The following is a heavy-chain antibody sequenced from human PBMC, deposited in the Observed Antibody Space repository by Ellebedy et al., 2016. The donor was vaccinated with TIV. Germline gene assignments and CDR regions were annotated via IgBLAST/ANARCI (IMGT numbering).Heavy chain of an antibody. CDR2: ISAYNGNT. V-gene: IGHV1-18*01. CDR1: GYTFTSYG. Sequence: ASVKVSCKASGYTFTSYGISWVRQAPGQGLEWMGWISAYNGNTNYAQKLQGRVTMTTDTSTSTAYMELRSLRSEDTAVYYCARGVWSGWALNIGENYFDYWGQGTLVTVSS. CDR3: ARGVWSGWALNIGENYFDY. J-gene: IGHJ4*02. D-gene: IGHD3-3*01.